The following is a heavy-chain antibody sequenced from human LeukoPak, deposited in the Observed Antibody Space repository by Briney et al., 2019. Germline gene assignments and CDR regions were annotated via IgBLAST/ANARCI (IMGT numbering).Heavy chain of an antibody. CDR3: AKGGLDDAFDI. Sequence: PGGSLRLSSAASGFTFDDYAMHWVRQAPGKGLEWVSGISWNSGSIGYADSVKGRFTISRDNAKNSLYLQMNSLRAEDMALYYCAKGGLDDAFDIWGQGTMVTVSS. CDR1: GFTFDDYA. J-gene: IGHJ3*02. V-gene: IGHV3-9*03. CDR2: ISWNSGSI. D-gene: IGHD3-16*01.